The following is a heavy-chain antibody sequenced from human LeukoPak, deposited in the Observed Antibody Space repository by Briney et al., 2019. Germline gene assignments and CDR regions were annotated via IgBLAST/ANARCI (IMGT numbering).Heavy chain of an antibody. Sequence: GRSLRLSCAASGFTFSSYAMHWVRQAPGKGLEWVSYISSSSSTIYYADSVKGRFTISRDNAKNSLYLQMNSLRAEDTAVYYCAREGYDFWSGIDIWGQGTMVTVSS. CDR3: AREGYDFWSGIDI. CDR2: ISSSSSTI. V-gene: IGHV3-48*01. J-gene: IGHJ3*02. CDR1: GFTFSSYA. D-gene: IGHD3-3*01.